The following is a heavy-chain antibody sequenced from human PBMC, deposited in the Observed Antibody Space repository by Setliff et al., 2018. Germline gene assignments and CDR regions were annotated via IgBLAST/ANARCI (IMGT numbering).Heavy chain of an antibody. CDR3: ARDNVILDDSRGIFYPWFDP. CDR2: ISGSGYST. D-gene: IGHD3-16*02. Sequence: GGSLRLSCAASGFTFRSYAMGWVRQSPGKGLEWVSVISGSGYSTYYADSVKGRFTTSRDNSKNTVFLEMNSLRGEDTAVYYCARDNVILDDSRGIFYPWFDPWGQGTLVTVSS. J-gene: IGHJ5*02. V-gene: IGHV3-23*01. CDR1: GFTFRSYA.